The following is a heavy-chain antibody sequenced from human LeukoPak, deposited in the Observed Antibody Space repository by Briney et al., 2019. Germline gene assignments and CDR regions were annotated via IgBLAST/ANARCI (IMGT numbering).Heavy chain of an antibody. D-gene: IGHD3-3*01. J-gene: IGHJ4*02. V-gene: IGHV4-61*02. CDR2: IYTSGST. CDR3: ARDQITIFGVVIPPSD. CDR1: GGSISSGSYY. Sequence: SSQTLSLTCTVSGGSISSGSYYWSWIRQPAGKGLEWIGRIYTSGSTNYNPSLKSRVTISVDTSKNQFSLKLSSVTAADTAVYYCARDQITIFGVVIPPSDWGQGTLVTVSS.